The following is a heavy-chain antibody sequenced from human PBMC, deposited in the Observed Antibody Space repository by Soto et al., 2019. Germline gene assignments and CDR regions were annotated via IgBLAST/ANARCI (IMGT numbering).Heavy chain of an antibody. D-gene: IGHD4-17*01. CDR1: GYTFTSYG. J-gene: IGHJ5*02. Sequence: ASVKFSCKASGYTFTSYGISWVRQAPGQGLEWMGWISAYNGNTNYAQKLQGRVTMTTDTSTSTAYMELRSLRSDDTAVYYCARDVYFYDYGDYGWFDPWGQGTLVTVSS. V-gene: IGHV1-18*01. CDR3: ARDVYFYDYGDYGWFDP. CDR2: ISAYNGNT.